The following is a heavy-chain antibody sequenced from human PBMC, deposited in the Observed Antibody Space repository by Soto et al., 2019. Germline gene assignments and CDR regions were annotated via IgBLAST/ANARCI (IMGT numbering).Heavy chain of an antibody. CDR1: GGSISSYY. J-gene: IGHJ2*01. Sequence: QVQLQESGPGLVKPSETLSLTCTFSGGSISSYYWSWIRQPAGKGLEWIGRIYTSGSTNYNLSLKSRVTMSVDTSKNQFSLKLSSVTAADTAVYYCARDLPTTVTTYFDLWGRGTLVTVSS. CDR3: ARDLPTTVTTYFDL. CDR2: IYTSGST. D-gene: IGHD4-17*01. V-gene: IGHV4-4*07.